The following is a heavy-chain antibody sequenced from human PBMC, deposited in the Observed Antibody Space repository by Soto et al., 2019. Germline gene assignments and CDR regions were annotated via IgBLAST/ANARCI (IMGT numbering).Heavy chain of an antibody. D-gene: IGHD3-3*01. CDR2: IYSGDSDT. Sequence: GESLKISCKGSGYSFTSYWIGWVRQMPGKGLEWMGIIYSGDSDTRYSPSFQCQVTISADKSLSTAYLQWSSLKASDTAMYYCARFEGVYYDFWSGQGSAFDIWGQGTMVTVSS. CDR1: GYSFTSYW. J-gene: IGHJ3*02. V-gene: IGHV5-51*01. CDR3: ARFEGVYYDFWSGQGSAFDI.